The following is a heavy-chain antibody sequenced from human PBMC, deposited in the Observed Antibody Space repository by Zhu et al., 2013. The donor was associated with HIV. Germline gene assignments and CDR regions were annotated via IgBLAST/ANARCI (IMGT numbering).Heavy chain of an antibody. CDR1: GGTFSSYA. V-gene: IGHV1-69*01. CDR3: ARDGVWVDTAMAGGWFDP. CDR2: IIPIFGTA. J-gene: IGHJ5*02. D-gene: IGHD5-18*01. Sequence: QVQLVQSGAEVKKPGSSVKVSCKASGGTFSSYAISWVRQAPGQGLEWMGGIIPIFGTANYAQKFQGRVTITADESTSTAYMELSSLRSEDTAVYYCARDGVWVDTAMAGGWFDPWGQGTLVTVSS.